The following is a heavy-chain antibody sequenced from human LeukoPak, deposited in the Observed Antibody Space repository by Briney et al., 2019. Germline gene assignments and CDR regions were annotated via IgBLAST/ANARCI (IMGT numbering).Heavy chain of an antibody. CDR3: ARRGDYSGSYPPDY. CDR1: GGSLSGYY. V-gene: IGHV4-34*01. CDR2: SNHRGST. D-gene: IGHD1-26*01. Sequence: SGTLSLTCAFYGGSLSGYYWSWIRQPPGKGLEGIGESNHRGSTNNNLSRKSRVTISVDPSKSQLSLKLSSVTAADRGVYYCARRGDYSGSYPPDYWGQGTLVTVSP. J-gene: IGHJ4*02.